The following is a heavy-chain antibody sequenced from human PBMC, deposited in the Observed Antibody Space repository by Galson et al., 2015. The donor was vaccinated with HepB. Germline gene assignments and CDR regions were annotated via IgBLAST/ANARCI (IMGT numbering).Heavy chain of an antibody. CDR3: ARPLVLNGRFNPGVGPFHI. J-gene: IGHJ3*02. D-gene: IGHD2-8*01. Sequence: SLRLSCAASGFDFSRHGMYWVRQVPGKGLEWVTVIWRDSRNQYYADPVKGRFTISRDNSKNTLYLQMNSLTVEDTAVYYCARPLVLNGRFNPGVGPFHIWGHGTMVTVSA. CDR2: IWRDSRNQ. CDR1: GFDFSRHG. V-gene: IGHV3-33*07.